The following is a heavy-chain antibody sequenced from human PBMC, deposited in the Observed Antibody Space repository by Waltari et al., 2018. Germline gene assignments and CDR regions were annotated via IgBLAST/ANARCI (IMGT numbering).Heavy chain of an antibody. CDR3: ARQVRGGQWPGGVDY. Sequence: QVQLVQSGAEVKKPGASVQVSCKASGYTFTSYDVNWGRQATGQGLEWMGWMNPNSGNTGYAQKFQGRVTITRNTSISTAYMELSSLRSEDTAVYYCARQVRGGQWPGGVDYWGQGTLVTVSS. CDR2: MNPNSGNT. J-gene: IGHJ4*02. CDR1: GYTFTSYD. V-gene: IGHV1-8*03. D-gene: IGHD6-19*01.